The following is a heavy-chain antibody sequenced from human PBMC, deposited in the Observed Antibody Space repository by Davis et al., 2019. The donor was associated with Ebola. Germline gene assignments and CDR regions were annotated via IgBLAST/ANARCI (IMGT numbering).Heavy chain of an antibody. J-gene: IGHJ4*02. V-gene: IGHV3-7*01. CDR3: ARCTVAAAGDD. Sequence: GESLKISCAASGFTFSSYWMSWVRQAPGKGLEWVANIKQDGSEKYYVDSVKGRFTISRDNTKDSLYLQMNSLRGEDTAVYYCARCTVAAAGDDWGQGTLVTVSS. D-gene: IGHD6-13*01. CDR2: IKQDGSEK. CDR1: GFTFSSYW.